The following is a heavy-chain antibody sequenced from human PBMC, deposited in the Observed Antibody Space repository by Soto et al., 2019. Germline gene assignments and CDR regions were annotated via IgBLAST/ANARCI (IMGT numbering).Heavy chain of an antibody. CDR1: GGSISSSNW. D-gene: IGHD3-22*01. CDR3: ARDNGSGYYKGLYNWFDP. J-gene: IGHJ5*02. V-gene: IGHV4-4*02. Sequence: SETLCLTCAVSGGSISSSNWWSWVRQPPGKGLEWIGEIYHSGSTNYNPSLKSRVTISVDKSKNQFSLKLSSVTAADTAVYYCARDNGSGYYKGLYNWFDPWGQGTLVTVSS. CDR2: IYHSGST.